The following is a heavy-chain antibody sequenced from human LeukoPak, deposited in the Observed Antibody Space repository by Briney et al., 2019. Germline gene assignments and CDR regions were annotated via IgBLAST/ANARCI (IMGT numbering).Heavy chain of an antibody. CDR3: ASKSPSSGENYFDY. Sequence: PSETLYLTCAVYGGSFSGYYWSWIRQPPGKGLEWIGEINHSGSTNYNPSLKSRVTISVDTSKNQFSLKLSSVTAADTAVYYCASKSPSSGENYFDYWGQGTLVTVSS. CDR1: GGSFSGYY. V-gene: IGHV4-34*01. CDR2: INHSGST. D-gene: IGHD6-19*01. J-gene: IGHJ4*02.